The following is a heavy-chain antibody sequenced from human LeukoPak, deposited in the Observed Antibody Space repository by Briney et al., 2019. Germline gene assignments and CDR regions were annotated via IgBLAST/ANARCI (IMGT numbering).Heavy chain of an antibody. V-gene: IGHV1-69*13. J-gene: IGHJ5*02. Sequence: ASVKVSCKASGGTFSSYAISWVRQAPGQGLEWMGRIIPIFGTANYAQKFQGRVTITADESTSTAYMELSSLRSEDTAVYYCARAKQTQYLWFDPWGQGTLVTVSS. D-gene: IGHD4-11*01. CDR1: GGTFSSYA. CDR2: IIPIFGTA. CDR3: ARAKQTQYLWFDP.